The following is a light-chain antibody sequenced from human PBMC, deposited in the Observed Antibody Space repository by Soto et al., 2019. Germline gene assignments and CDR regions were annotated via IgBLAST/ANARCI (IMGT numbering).Light chain of an antibody. Sequence: QAVVTQPDSVSGSPGQSITISCTGTTSDIGGYYFVSWYQQHPGKAPKLMIYDVSNRPSGVSNRFSGFKSGNTASLTISGLQAEDEAVYYCSSYRSSNTPFVFGTGTKVTVL. CDR2: DVS. CDR3: SSYRSSNTPFV. J-gene: IGLJ1*01. CDR1: TSDIGGYYF. V-gene: IGLV2-14*01.